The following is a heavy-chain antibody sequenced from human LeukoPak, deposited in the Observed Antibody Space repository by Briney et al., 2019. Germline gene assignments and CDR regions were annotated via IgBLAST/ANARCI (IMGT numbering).Heavy chain of an antibody. J-gene: IGHJ4*02. V-gene: IGHV1-58*01. CDR2: IVVGSGNT. D-gene: IGHD4-11*01. Sequence: SVKVSCKASGFSFTTSAVQWVRQARGQRLEWIGWIVVGSGNTNYAQKFQERVTITRDMSSSTAYLELSSLSSEDTAVYFCAADLPYSNYGPLDFWGQGTLVTVSS. CDR3: AADLPYSNYGPLDF. CDR1: GFSFTTSA.